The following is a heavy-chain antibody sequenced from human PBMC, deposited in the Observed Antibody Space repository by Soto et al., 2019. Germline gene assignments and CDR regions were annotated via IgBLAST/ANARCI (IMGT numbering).Heavy chain of an antibody. CDR3: ARDLDSSGRQH. D-gene: IGHD6-19*01. J-gene: IGHJ1*01. V-gene: IGHV4-4*02. Sequence: QVQLQESGPGLVKPSGTLSLTCAVSGGSISSSNWWSWVGHPPGKGLKWIGEIYHSGSTNYNPSLKGRVTISVDKSKNPFSLKLSSVTAADTAVYYCARDLDSSGRQHWGQGTLVTVSS. CDR1: GGSISSSNW. CDR2: IYHSGST.